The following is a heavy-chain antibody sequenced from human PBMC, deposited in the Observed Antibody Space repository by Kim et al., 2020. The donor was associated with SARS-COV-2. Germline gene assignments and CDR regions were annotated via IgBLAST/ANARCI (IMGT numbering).Heavy chain of an antibody. CDR1: GGSISSSSYY. V-gene: IGHV4-39*01. CDR3: ATHHRIVVRITVSDYG. Sequence: SETLSLTCTVSGGSISSSSYYWGWIRQPPGKGLEWIGSIYYSGSTYYNPSLKSRVTISVDTSKNQFSLKLSSVTAADTAVYYCATHHRIVVRITVSDYG. CDR2: IYYSGST. D-gene: IGHD3-22*01. J-gene: IGHJ6*01.